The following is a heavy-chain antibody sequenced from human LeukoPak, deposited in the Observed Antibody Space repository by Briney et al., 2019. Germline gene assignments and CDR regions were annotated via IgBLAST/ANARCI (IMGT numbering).Heavy chain of an antibody. CDR3: ARGHYSYGYSG. CDR2: IYYSGST. D-gene: IGHD5-18*01. V-gene: IGHV4-59*12. Sequence: PSETLSLTCTVSGGSISSYYWSWIRQPPGKGLEWIGYIYYSGSTNYNPSLKSRVTISVDRSKNQFSLKLSSVTAADTAVYYCARGHYSYGYSGWGQGTLVTVSS. CDR1: GGSISSYY. J-gene: IGHJ4*02.